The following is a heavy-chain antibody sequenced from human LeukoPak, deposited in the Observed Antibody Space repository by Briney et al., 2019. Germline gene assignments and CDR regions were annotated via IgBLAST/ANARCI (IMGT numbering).Heavy chain of an antibody. J-gene: IGHJ6*03. CDR1: GGTFSSYA. CDR3: ARGTLDYGDYSPYYYYMDV. CDR2: IIPIFGTA. D-gene: IGHD4-17*01. V-gene: IGHV1-69*13. Sequence: SVKVSCKASGGTFSSYAISWVRQAPGQGLEWIGGIIPIFGTANYAQKFQGRVTITADESTSTAYMELSSLRSEDTAVYYCARGTLDYGDYSPYYYYMDVWGKGTTVTVSS.